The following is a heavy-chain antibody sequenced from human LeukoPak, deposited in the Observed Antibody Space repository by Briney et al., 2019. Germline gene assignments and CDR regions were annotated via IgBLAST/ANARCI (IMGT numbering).Heavy chain of an antibody. J-gene: IGHJ4*02. Sequence: GGSLRLSCAASGFSFSYYAMHWVRQAPGKGLEWVAVISNNGTNKYYADSVKGRFTISRDNSKNTLYLQMNSLRAEDTAVYYCVRSTGDCSGGTCYSDFDCWGQGTLVTVSS. CDR3: VRSTGDCSGGTCYSDFDC. CDR1: GFSFSYYA. V-gene: IGHV3-30*01. CDR2: ISNNGTNK. D-gene: IGHD2-15*01.